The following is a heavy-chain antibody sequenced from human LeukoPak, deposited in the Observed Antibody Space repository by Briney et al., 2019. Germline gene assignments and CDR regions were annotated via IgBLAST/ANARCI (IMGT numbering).Heavy chain of an antibody. Sequence: SETLSLTCTVSGYSISSGYYWGWIRQPPGKGLEWIGSIYHSGRTYYNPSLKSRVTISVDTSKNHFSLKVTSLTPADTGVYYCARSLPGAIGAADLWGQGTLVTVSS. D-gene: IGHD1-26*01. CDR3: ARSLPGAIGAADL. V-gene: IGHV4-38-2*02. CDR1: GYSISSGYY. CDR2: IYHSGRT. J-gene: IGHJ4*02.